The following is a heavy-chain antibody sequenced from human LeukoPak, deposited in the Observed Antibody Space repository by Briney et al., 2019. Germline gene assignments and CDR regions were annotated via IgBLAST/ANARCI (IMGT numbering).Heavy chain of an antibody. CDR2: INPNSGGT. D-gene: IGHD3-10*01. CDR3: ARDVLPRPTTANWFDP. CDR1: GYTFTGYY. Sequence: GASVKVSCKASGYTFTGYYMHWVRQAPGQGLEWMGWINPNSGGTNYAQKFQGRVTMTRDTSISTAYMELSRLRSDDTAVYYCARDVLPRPTTANWFDPWGQGTLVTVSS. J-gene: IGHJ5*02. V-gene: IGHV1-2*02.